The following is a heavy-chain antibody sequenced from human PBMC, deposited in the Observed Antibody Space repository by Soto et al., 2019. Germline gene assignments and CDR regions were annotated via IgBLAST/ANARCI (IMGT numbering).Heavy chain of an antibody. V-gene: IGHV1-18*01. CDR3: ARDRRRATEPYYYYYMDV. CDR1: GYTFTSYG. D-gene: IGHD5-12*01. J-gene: IGHJ6*03. CDR2: ISANIGNT. Sequence: ASVKVSCKASGYTFTSYGISWVRQAPGQGLEWMGWISANIGNTNYAQKLQGRVTMTTDTSTSTAYMELSSLRSEDTAVYYCARDRRRATEPYYYYYMDVWGKGTTVTVSS.